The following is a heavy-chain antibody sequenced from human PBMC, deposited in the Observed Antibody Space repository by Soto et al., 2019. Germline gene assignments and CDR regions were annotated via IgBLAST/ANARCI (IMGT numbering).Heavy chain of an antibody. D-gene: IGHD1-26*01. CDR2: ISYDGRGA. J-gene: IGHJ6*02. CDR3: AKTGSGHVYYGMDV. V-gene: IGHV3-30-3*02. CDR1: GFTFSSYT. Sequence: PGGSLRLSCAASGFTFSSYTVHWVRQAPGKGLEWVAIISYDGRGARYADSVQGRFTISRDNSKNTLYLQMNSLRAEDTAVYYCAKTGSGHVYYGMDVWGQGTTVTVSS.